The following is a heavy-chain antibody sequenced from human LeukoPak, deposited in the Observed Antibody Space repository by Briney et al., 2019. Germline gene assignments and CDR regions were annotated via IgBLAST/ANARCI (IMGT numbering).Heavy chain of an antibody. D-gene: IGHD5-18*01. CDR3: ASGGMVTWGYFDY. J-gene: IGHJ4*02. Sequence: PGGSLRLSCAASGFTFSSYSMNWVRQAPGKGLEWVSYISSSSSTIYYADSVKGRFTISRDNAKNSLYLQMNSLRAEDTAVYYCASGGMVTWGYFDYWGQGTLVTVSS. CDR2: ISSSSSTI. V-gene: IGHV3-48*01. CDR1: GFTFSSYS.